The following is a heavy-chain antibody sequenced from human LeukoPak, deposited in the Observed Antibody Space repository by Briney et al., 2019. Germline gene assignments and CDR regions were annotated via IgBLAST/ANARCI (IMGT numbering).Heavy chain of an antibody. D-gene: IGHD2-2*01. CDR2: IIPIFGTA. CDR1: GGTFRSYA. CDR3: ARVGCSSTSCYFTYNWFDP. V-gene: IGHV1-69*13. Sequence: SVKVSCKASGGTFRSYAISWVRQAPGQGLEWMGGIIPIFGTANYAQKFQGRVTITADESTSTAYMELSSLRSEDTAVYYFARVGCSSTSCYFTYNWFDPWGQGTLVSLSS. J-gene: IGHJ5*02.